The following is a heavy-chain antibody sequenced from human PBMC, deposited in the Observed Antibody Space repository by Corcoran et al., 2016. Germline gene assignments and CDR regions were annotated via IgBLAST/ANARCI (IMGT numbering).Heavy chain of an antibody. D-gene: IGHD2-8*01. CDR3: ARDPSSANGAGRV. CDR1: GFTFSSYG. J-gene: IGHJ4*02. Sequence: QVQLVESGGGVVQPGRSLRLSCAASGFTFSSYGMHWVRQAPGKGLEWGAVIWYEGSNKYYADSVKGRFTISRDNSKNTLYLQMNSLRAEDTAVDYCARDPSSANGAGRVWGQGTLVTVSS. CDR2: IWYEGSNK. V-gene: IGHV3-33*01.